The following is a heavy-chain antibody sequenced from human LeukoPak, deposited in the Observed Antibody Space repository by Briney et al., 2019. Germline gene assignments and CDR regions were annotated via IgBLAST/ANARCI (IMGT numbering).Heavy chain of an antibody. CDR1: GFTFSSYE. D-gene: IGHD1-1*01. CDR2: ISSSGSTI. Sequence: PGGSLRLSCAASGFTFSSYEMNWVRQAPGKGLEWVSYISSSGSTIHYADSVKGRFTISRDNAKNSLYLQMNSLRAADTAVYYCARDHQPGHSDAFDIWGQGTMVTVSS. J-gene: IGHJ3*02. V-gene: IGHV3-48*03. CDR3: ARDHQPGHSDAFDI.